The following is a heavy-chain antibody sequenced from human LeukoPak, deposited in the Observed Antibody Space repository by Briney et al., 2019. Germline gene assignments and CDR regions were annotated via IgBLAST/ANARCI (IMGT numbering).Heavy chain of an antibody. CDR1: GFTVSTNS. V-gene: IGHV3-53*01. D-gene: IGHD4/OR15-4a*01. CDR3: ARRAGAYSHPYDY. J-gene: IGHJ4*02. CDR2: IYSDNT. Sequence: GGSLRLSCTVSGFTVSTNSMSWVRQAPGKGLEWVSFIYSDNTHYSDSVKGRLTISRDNSKNTLYLQMNSLRAEDTAVYYCARRAGAYSHPYDYWGQGTLVTVSS.